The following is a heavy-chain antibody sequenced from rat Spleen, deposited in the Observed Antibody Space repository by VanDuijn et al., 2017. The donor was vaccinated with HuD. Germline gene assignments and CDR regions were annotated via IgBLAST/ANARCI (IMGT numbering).Heavy chain of an antibody. CDR3: ARDGQWFDY. V-gene: IGHV5-29*01. J-gene: IGHJ2*01. D-gene: IGHD1-1*01. CDR1: GFTFSDYG. CDR2: ISYDGGST. Sequence: EVQLVESGGGLVQPGRSLKLSCAASGFTFSDYGVAWVRQAPTKGLEWVASISYDGGSTYYRDSVKGRFTISRENAKSTLHLQMDSLRSEDTATYYCARDGQWFDYWGQGVMVTVSS.